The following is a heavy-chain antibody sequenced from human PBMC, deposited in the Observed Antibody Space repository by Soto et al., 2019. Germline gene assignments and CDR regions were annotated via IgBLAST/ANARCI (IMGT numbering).Heavy chain of an antibody. V-gene: IGHV1-2*04. J-gene: IGHJ4*02. Sequence: ASVKVSCKASGYTFTGYYMHWVRQAPGQGLEWMGWINPNSGGTNYAQKFQGWVTMTRDTSISTAYMELSRLRSDDTAVYYCARGRSGAFEYSNPKYYFDYWGQGTLVTVSS. CDR2: INPNSGGT. D-gene: IGHD6-6*01. CDR3: ARGRSGAFEYSNPKYYFDY. CDR1: GYTFTGYY.